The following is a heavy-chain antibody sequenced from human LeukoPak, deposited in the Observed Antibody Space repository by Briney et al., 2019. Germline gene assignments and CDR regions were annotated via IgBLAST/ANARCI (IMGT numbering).Heavy chain of an antibody. J-gene: IGHJ5*02. D-gene: IGHD6-19*01. Sequence: ASVKVSCKASGYTFTSYDINWVRQATGQGLEWMGWMNPDSGNTDYAQKFQGRVTMTRNTSISTAYMELSSLRSEDTAVYYCARGRSSGWYRWFDPWGQGTLVTVSS. CDR1: GYTFTSYD. V-gene: IGHV1-8*01. CDR3: ARGRSSGWYRWFDP. CDR2: MNPDSGNT.